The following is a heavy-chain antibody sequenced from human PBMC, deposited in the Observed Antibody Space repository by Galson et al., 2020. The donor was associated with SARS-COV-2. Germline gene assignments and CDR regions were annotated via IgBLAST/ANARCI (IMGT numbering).Heavy chain of an antibody. CDR3: ATFIKPQWLRRGYYDY. D-gene: IGHD6-19*01. J-gene: IGHJ4*02. Sequence: ASVKVSCKVSGYTLIELAVHWVRQAPGKGLEWMGGFDPEYGEAGHAQEFQGRVTMTEDTSTDTAYMELSSLTSEDTAVYYCATFIKPQWLRRGYYDYWGQGTLVTVSS. CDR1: GYTLIELA. CDR2: FDPEYGEA. V-gene: IGHV1-24*01.